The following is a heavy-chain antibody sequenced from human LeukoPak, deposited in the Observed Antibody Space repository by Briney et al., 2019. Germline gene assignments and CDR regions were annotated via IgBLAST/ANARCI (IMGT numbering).Heavy chain of an antibody. CDR3: YCRDDLPA. Sequence: PGGSLRLSCSASGFTVTHYAMHWVRQAPGKGLEYVSAVDANGRTTYCADSVKGRFTISRDDSKNTLYLHMSSLRPEDTAIYYCYCRDDLPAWGQGTLVTISS. CDR1: GFTVTHYA. CDR2: VDANGRTT. V-gene: IGHV3-64D*06. D-gene: IGHD5-24*01. J-gene: IGHJ5*02.